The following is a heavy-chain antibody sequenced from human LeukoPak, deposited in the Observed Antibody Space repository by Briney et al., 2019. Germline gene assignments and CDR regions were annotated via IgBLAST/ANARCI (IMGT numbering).Heavy chain of an antibody. V-gene: IGHV3-66*02. Sequence: GGSLRLSCAASGFTVSSNYMSWVRQAPGKGLEWVSVIYSGGSTYYADSVKGRFTISRDNSKNTLYLQMNSLRAEDTTVYYCARTTQYYYYMDVWGKGTTVTVSS. CDR2: IYSGGST. J-gene: IGHJ6*03. CDR1: GFTVSSNY. D-gene: IGHD1-1*01. CDR3: ARTTQYYYYMDV.